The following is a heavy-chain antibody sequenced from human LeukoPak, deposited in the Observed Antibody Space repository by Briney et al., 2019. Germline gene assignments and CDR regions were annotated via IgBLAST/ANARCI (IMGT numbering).Heavy chain of an antibody. V-gene: IGHV3-66*01. Sequence: GGSLGLSCAASGFTVSSNYMNWVRQAPGKGLEWVSVIYSGGSTYYADSVKGRFTISRDNSKNTLYLQMSSLRAEDTAVYYCARVPRGHGGNSGAIDYWGQGTLVTVSS. J-gene: IGHJ4*02. CDR1: GFTVSSNY. CDR3: ARVPRGHGGNSGAIDY. CDR2: IYSGGST. D-gene: IGHD4-23*01.